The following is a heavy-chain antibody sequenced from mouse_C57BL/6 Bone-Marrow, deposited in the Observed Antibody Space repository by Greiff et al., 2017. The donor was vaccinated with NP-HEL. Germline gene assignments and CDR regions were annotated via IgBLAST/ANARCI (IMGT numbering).Heavy chain of an antibody. CDR3: ARSYYGSLYYFDY. D-gene: IGHD1-1*01. J-gene: IGHJ2*01. V-gene: IGHV1-76*01. Sequence: QVQLQQSGAELVRPGASVKLSCKASGYTFTDYYINWVKQRPGQGLEWIARIYPGSGNTYYNEKFKGKATLTAEKSSSTAYMQLSSLTSEDSAVYFCARSYYGSLYYFDYWGKGTTLTVAS. CDR1: GYTFTDYY. CDR2: IYPGSGNT.